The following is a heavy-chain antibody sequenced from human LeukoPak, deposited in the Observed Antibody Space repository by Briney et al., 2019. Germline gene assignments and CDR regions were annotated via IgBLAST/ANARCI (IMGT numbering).Heavy chain of an antibody. Sequence: PGGSLRLSCAASGFTFSGSAMYWVRQASGKGLEWVGRIRSKANSYATAYAASVKGRFTISRDDSKNRAYLQMNSLKTEDTAVYYCTRLDYGGDYYGMDVWGKGTTVTVSS. CDR3: TRLDYGGDYYGMDV. CDR1: GFTFSGSA. CDR2: IRSKANSYAT. J-gene: IGHJ6*04. V-gene: IGHV3-73*01. D-gene: IGHD4-23*01.